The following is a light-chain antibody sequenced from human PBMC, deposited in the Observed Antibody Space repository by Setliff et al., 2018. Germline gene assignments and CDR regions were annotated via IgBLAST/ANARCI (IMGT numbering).Light chain of an antibody. Sequence: QSVLTQPRSVSGSPGQSVTISCTGASRDVGAYNYVSWYQQHPGKVPKLMIYDVTKRPSGVPDRFSGSKSGNTASLTVSGLQAEDEADYYCSSYAGSLYVFGTGTKVTVL. J-gene: IGLJ1*01. CDR3: SSYAGSLYV. CDR2: DVT. V-gene: IGLV2-11*01. CDR1: SRDVGAYNY.